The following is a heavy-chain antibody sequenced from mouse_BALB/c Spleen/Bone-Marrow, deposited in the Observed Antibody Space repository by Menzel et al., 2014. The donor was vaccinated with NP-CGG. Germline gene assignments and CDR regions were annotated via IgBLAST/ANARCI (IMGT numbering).Heavy chain of an antibody. V-gene: IGHV14-3*02. CDR1: GFNIKDTY. J-gene: IGHJ2*01. D-gene: IGHD4-1*01. Sequence: DVHLVESGAELVKPGASVKLSCTASGFNIKDTYMHWVKQRPEQGLEWIGRIDPANDNTQYDPKFQDKATITADTSSNTAYLQLSSLTSEDTADYYCAPLTGTFDYLGQGTTLTVSS. CDR3: APLTGTFDY. CDR2: IDPANDNT.